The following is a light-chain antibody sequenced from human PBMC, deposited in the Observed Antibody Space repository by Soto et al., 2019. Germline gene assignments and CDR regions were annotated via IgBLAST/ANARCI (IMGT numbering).Light chain of an antibody. J-gene: IGKJ1*01. Sequence: DIQITQSPYTLSASVGDRVTITCRASQSIGRWLAWYQQKPGKAPKVLIYDASTLKSGVPSRLSGSGSGTDFTLTIRSLQPDDFAIYYCQQYNSYWTFGQGTKVDIK. CDR1: QSIGRW. V-gene: IGKV1-5*01. CDR2: DAS. CDR3: QQYNSYWT.